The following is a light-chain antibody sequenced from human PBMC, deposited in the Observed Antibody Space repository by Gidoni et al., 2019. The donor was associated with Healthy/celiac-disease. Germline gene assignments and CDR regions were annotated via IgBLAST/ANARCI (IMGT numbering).Light chain of an antibody. CDR2: CAS. J-gene: IGKJ4*01. Sequence: DSVMTHTPDSLAMSLGEGATINCKSSQSVLSSSNNNNYLGWYPQKPGQPPRVLIYCASTRESGVPDRFSGSASGTDFTLTISSLQAEDVAVYYCQQYYSSPLTFGGGTKVEIK. V-gene: IGKV4-1*01. CDR3: QQYYSSPLT. CDR1: QSVLSSSNNNNY.